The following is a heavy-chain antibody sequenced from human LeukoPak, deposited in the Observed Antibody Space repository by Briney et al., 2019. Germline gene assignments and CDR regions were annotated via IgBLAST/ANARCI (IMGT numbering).Heavy chain of an antibody. CDR2: IYPGDSDT. D-gene: IGHD3-3*01. J-gene: IGHJ4*02. CDR3: ARRGLAWSGYYPLDY. Sequence: GESLQISCKGSGYSFTSYWIGWVRQMPGKGLEWMGIIYPGDSDTRYSPSFQGQVTISADKSISTAYLQWSSLKASDTAMYYCARRGLAWSGYYPLDYWGQGTLVTVSS. CDR1: GYSFTSYW. V-gene: IGHV5-51*01.